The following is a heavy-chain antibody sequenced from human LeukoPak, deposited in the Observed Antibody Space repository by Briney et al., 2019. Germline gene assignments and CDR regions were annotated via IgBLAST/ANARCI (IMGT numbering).Heavy chain of an antibody. Sequence: VSVKVSCKASGYTFTSYYMHWVRQAPGQGLEWMGIINPSGGNTGYAQKFQGRVTMTRNTSISTAYMELSSLRSGDTAVYYCARSLTTVTTFGVYFDYWGQGTLVTVSS. CDR3: ARSLTTVTTFGVYFDY. V-gene: IGHV1-46*01. CDR2: INPSGGNT. J-gene: IGHJ4*02. D-gene: IGHD4-17*01. CDR1: GYTFTSYY.